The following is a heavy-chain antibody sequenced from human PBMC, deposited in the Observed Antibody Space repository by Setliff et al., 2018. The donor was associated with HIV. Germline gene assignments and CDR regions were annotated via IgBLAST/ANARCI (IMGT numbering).Heavy chain of an antibody. D-gene: IGHD6-6*01. CDR3: TRELNGHTSSHYYFGLDV. Sequence: PGGSLRLSCATSGFAFSDYDFHWVRQVTGEGLEWVSAIGTGGDTYYADSVKGRFTTSRENAKNSLYLQMNNVRAGDTAVYYCTRELNGHTSSHYYFGLDVWGQGTTVTVSS. CDR1: GFAFSDYD. J-gene: IGHJ6*02. V-gene: IGHV3-13*01. CDR2: IGTGGDT.